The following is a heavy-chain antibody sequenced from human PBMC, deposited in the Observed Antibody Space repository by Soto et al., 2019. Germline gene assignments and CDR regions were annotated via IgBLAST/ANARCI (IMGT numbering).Heavy chain of an antibody. J-gene: IGHJ4*02. CDR2: ISGSGGST. D-gene: IGHD4-17*01. CDR3: EKTQVGDYGYSHY. Sequence: EVQLLESGGGLVQPGGSLRLSCAASGFTFNNYAMSWVRQAPGKGLEWVSGISGSGGSTYYADSVKGRFTISRDNSKNPLYLQMNSLRAEDTAVYYCEKTQVGDYGYSHYWGQGTLVTVSS. V-gene: IGHV3-23*01. CDR1: GFTFNNYA.